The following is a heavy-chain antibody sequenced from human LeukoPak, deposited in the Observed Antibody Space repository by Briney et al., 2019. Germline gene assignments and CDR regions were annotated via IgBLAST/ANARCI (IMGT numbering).Heavy chain of an antibody. D-gene: IGHD3-10*01. V-gene: IGHV1-18*01. CDR3: ARWFRGGSGSYGWFDP. CDR1: GYTFTNYG. Sequence: GASVKVSCKASGYTFTNYGISWVRQAPGQGLEWMGWISAYNGDTSYAQKLQGRVTMTTDTSTSTAYMELRSLRSDDTAVYYCARWFRGGSGSYGWFDPWGQGTLVTVSS. CDR2: ISAYNGDT. J-gene: IGHJ5*02.